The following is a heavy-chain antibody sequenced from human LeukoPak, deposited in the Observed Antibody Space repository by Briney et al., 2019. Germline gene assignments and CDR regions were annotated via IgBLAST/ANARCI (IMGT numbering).Heavy chain of an antibody. CDR2: IYSGGST. J-gene: IGHJ4*02. V-gene: IGHV3-53*01. Sequence: GGSLRLSCAASGFTFSSNYMSWVRQAPGKGLEWVSVIYSGGSTYYADSVKGRFTISRDNSKNTLYLQMNSLRAEDTAVYYCAKVSVGLAAAGYIDYWGQGTLVTVSS. D-gene: IGHD6-13*01. CDR3: AKVSVGLAAAGYIDY. CDR1: GFTFSSNY.